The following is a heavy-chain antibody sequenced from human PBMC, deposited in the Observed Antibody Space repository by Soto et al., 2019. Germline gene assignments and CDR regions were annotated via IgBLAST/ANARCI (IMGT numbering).Heavy chain of an antibody. V-gene: IGHV3-23*01. Sequence: GVLRLSCAASGFTFSSYAMSWVRQAPGKGLEWVSAISGSGGSTYYADSVKGRFTISRDNSKNTLFLQMNSLRADDTAVYYCAKYYDILTGYPDYWGQGTLVTVSS. CDR2: ISGSGGST. CDR1: GFTFSSYA. D-gene: IGHD3-9*01. CDR3: AKYYDILTGYPDY. J-gene: IGHJ4*02.